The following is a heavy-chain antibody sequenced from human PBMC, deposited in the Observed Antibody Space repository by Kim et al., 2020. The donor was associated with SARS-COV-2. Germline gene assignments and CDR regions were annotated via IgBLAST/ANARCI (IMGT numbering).Heavy chain of an antibody. CDR2: FSYSGTT. V-gene: IGHV4-39*01. D-gene: IGHD3-10*01. CDR3: ARQAPRLLWFGPLGDF. Sequence: SETLSLTCSVSGASIKNSDSYWGWIRQSPGKGLEWIGSFSYSGTTYYNPSLKSRVTISVDTSNNHLSLTMRSATAADTALYYCARQAPRLLWFGPLGDF. CDR1: GASIKNSDSY. J-gene: IGHJ4*01.